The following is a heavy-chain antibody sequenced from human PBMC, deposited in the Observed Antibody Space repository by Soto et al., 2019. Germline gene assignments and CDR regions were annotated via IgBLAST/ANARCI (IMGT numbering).Heavy chain of an antibody. CDR3: AREGAAPYYYYGMDV. J-gene: IGHJ6*02. D-gene: IGHD6-6*01. Sequence: SETLSLTCAVYGGSFSGYYWTWLRQPPGKGLEWIGFIYYSGSTYYNPSLKSRVTISVDTSKNQFSLKLSSVTAADTAVYYCAREGAAPYYYYGMDVWGQGTTVTVSS. CDR1: GGSFSGYY. V-gene: IGHV4-59*06. CDR2: IYYSGST.